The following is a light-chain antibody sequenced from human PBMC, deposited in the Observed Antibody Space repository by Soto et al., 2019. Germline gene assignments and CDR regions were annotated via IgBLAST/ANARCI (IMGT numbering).Light chain of an antibody. CDR1: KVGDKY. J-gene: IGLJ2*01. Sequence: SYELTQPPSVSVSPGKTASITCSGDKVGDKYACWYQQKPGQSPVLVIYQDSKRPSGIPERFSGSNSGNTATLTISGTQAMDEADYYCQAWDSSTVVFGGGTKVTVL. CDR2: QDS. V-gene: IGLV3-1*01. CDR3: QAWDSSTVV.